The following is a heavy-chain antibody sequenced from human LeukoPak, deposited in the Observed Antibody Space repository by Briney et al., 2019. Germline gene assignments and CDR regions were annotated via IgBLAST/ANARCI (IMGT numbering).Heavy chain of an antibody. CDR3: AKDQGWDSSGCYFDY. Sequence: GGSLRLSCAASGFTFSSYGMHWVRQAPGKGLEWVAVISYDGSNKYYADSVKGRFTISRDNSKNTLYLQMNGLRAEDTAVYYCAKDQGWDSSGCYFDYWGQGTLVTVSS. J-gene: IGHJ4*02. D-gene: IGHD6-19*01. V-gene: IGHV3-30*18. CDR2: ISYDGSNK. CDR1: GFTFSSYG.